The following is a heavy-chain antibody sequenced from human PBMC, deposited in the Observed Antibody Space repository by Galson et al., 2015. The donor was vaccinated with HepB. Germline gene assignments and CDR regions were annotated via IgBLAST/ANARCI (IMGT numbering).Heavy chain of an antibody. Sequence: SVKVSCKASGGTFSSYAISWVRQAPGQRLEWMGGIIPIFGTANYAQKFQGRVTITADESTSTAYMELSSLRSEDTAVYYCAHYKLGYYDSSGYPLFLGDAFDIWGQGTMVTVSS. CDR1: GGTFSSYA. D-gene: IGHD3-22*01. J-gene: IGHJ3*02. V-gene: IGHV1-69*13. CDR3: AHYKLGYYDSSGYPLFLGDAFDI. CDR2: IIPIFGTA.